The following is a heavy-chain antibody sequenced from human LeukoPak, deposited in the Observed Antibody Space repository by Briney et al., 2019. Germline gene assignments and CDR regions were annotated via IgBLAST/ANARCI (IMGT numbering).Heavy chain of an antibody. Sequence: GGSLRLSCAASGFTFRSYAMHWVCQAPGKGLEWVANIKEDGSEKNYVDSVKGRFTISRDNAVNSVYLQMNSLRAEDSSVYYCARPTTVTTISADAFDIWGQGTMVTVSS. CDR3: ARPTTVTTISADAFDI. CDR2: IKEDGSEK. CDR1: GFTFRSYA. V-gene: IGHV3-7*01. J-gene: IGHJ3*02. D-gene: IGHD4-17*01.